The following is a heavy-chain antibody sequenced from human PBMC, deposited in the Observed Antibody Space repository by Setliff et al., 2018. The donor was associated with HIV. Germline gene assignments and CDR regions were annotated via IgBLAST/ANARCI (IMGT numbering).Heavy chain of an antibody. CDR1: GYTFTTYG. J-gene: IGHJ6*02. CDR2: ISPNFGHT. V-gene: IGHV1-18*01. D-gene: IGHD6-19*01. Sequence: ASVKVSCKASGYTFTTYGISRVRQAPGHGLEWMGWISPNFGHTNYAQNFLGRVTMTIDTSTSRAYMELRSLRSDDTAMYFCARLGSGWSDSYYYAMDIWGQGTTVTVSS. CDR3: ARLGSGWSDSYYYAMDI.